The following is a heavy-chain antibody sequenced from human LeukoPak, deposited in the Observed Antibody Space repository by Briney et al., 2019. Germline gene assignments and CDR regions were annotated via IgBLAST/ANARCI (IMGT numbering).Heavy chain of an antibody. Sequence: SVKVSCKAYGYTFLSYAISWVRQAPGQGLEWMGGIIPIFGTANYAQKFQGRVTITADKSTSTAYMELSSLRSEDTAVYYCARRGYSYGRGGYYFDYWGQGTLVTVSS. V-gene: IGHV1-69*06. CDR1: GYTFLSYA. J-gene: IGHJ4*02. CDR2: IIPIFGTA. D-gene: IGHD5-18*01. CDR3: ARRGYSYGRGGYYFDY.